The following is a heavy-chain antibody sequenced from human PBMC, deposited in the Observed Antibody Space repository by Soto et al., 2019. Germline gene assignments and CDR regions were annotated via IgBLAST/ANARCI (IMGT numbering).Heavy chain of an antibody. CDR3: TRRASSSFYHFDF. Sequence: GESLKISCQTSGYSFTAYWITWVRQMPGKGLEWMATIDPSDSYVDYSPSFRGHVTFSVDRSITTVYLQWNSLKASDSAMYFCTRRASSSFYHFDFWGQGALVTVSS. CDR1: GYSFTAYW. J-gene: IGHJ4*02. CDR2: IDPSDSYV. D-gene: IGHD2-2*01. V-gene: IGHV5-10-1*01.